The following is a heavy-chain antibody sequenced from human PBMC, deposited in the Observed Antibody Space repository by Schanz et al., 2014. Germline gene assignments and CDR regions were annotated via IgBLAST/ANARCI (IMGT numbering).Heavy chain of an antibody. D-gene: IGHD3-9*01. Sequence: EVQLVESGGGLVKPGGSLRLSCAASGFTFSNYAMGWVRQTPGKGLEWVSTLSGSGAGTFYADSVKGRFTISRDNSKNTLYLQVNSLRAEDTAVYYCAKHVRSLTGNDYWGQGTLVTVSS. CDR2: LSGSGAGT. V-gene: IGHV3-23*04. CDR3: AKHVRSLTGNDY. J-gene: IGHJ4*02. CDR1: GFTFSNYA.